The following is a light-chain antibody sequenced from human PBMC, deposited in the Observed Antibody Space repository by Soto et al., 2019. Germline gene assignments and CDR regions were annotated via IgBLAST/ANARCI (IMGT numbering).Light chain of an antibody. CDR2: AAS. CDR1: QGIKNS. CDR3: QQYVTSPVT. Sequence: DIQMSQSPSSLSASVGDRVTITCRASQGIKNSLAWFQQKPGKAPKSLIYAASNLQSGVPSKFSGSGSGTDFTLTISSLQPEDFATYYCQQYVTSPVTFGQGTKVDIK. J-gene: IGKJ1*01. V-gene: IGKV1-16*02.